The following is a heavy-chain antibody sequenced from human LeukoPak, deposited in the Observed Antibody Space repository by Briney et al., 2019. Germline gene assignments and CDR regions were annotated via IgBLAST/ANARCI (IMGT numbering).Heavy chain of an antibody. Sequence: GGSLRLSCAASGFIVSSNYMSWVRQVPGKGLEWVSVIYSGGRTYYADSVKGRFTISRDNSRNTLYLQMNSLRAEDTAVYYCARGLGRELDGAFDIWGQGTMVTVSS. CDR2: IYSGGRT. V-gene: IGHV3-53*01. CDR1: GFIVSSNY. J-gene: IGHJ3*02. CDR3: ARGLGRELDGAFDI. D-gene: IGHD3-10*01.